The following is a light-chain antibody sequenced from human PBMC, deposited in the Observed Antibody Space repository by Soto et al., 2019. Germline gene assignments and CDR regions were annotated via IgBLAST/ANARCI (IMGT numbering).Light chain of an antibody. J-gene: IGKJ3*01. CDR2: DAS. CDR3: QQHDVLPFT. V-gene: IGKV1-33*01. Sequence: DVQMTQSPSSLSASVGDRVTITCQASQDINNFLNWYQQEPGKAPKLLIYDASNLETGVPSRFSGSGSGTDFTFTISSLQPGDVATYYCQQHDVLPFTFGPGTKVNLK. CDR1: QDINNF.